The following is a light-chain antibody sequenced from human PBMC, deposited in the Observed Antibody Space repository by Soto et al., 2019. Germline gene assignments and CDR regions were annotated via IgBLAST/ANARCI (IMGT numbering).Light chain of an antibody. Sequence: QSALTQPPSVSGSPGQSVTISCTGTSSDVGNYNRVSWYQQPPGTAPKLMIYEVSRRPSGVPDRFSGSKSGNTASLTISGLQAEDEANYYCSSYTSSTTVVFSGGTKLTVL. CDR2: EVS. V-gene: IGLV2-18*02. CDR1: SSDVGNYNR. J-gene: IGLJ2*01. CDR3: SSYTSSTTVV.